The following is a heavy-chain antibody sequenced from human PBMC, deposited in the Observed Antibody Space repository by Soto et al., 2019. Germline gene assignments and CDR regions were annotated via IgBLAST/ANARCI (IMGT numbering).Heavy chain of an antibody. Sequence: GGSLRLSCAASGFAFSGYGMHWVRQAPGKGLEWVAFIWFDGSDALYSDSVKGRFSITRDNSKNTLFLQLNSLRGDDTAVYYCAREGYCSGGGCSGGMDVWGQGTTVTLSS. V-gene: IGHV3-33*01. CDR1: GFAFSGYG. D-gene: IGHD2-15*01. J-gene: IGHJ6*02. CDR2: IWFDGSDA. CDR3: AREGYCSGGGCSGGMDV.